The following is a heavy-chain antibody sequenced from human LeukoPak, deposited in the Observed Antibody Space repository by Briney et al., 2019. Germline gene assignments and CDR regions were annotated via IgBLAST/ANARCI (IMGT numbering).Heavy chain of an antibody. CDR3: AKDKRGGLRYYFDY. CDR2: ISSSSSYI. J-gene: IGHJ4*02. Sequence: KPGGSLRLSCAASGFTFSSYSMNWVRQAPGKGLEWVSSISSSSSYIYYADSVKGRFTISRDNAKNSLYLQMNSLRAEDMALYYCAKDKRGGLRYYFDYWGQGTLVTVSS. CDR1: GFTFSSYS. V-gene: IGHV3-21*04.